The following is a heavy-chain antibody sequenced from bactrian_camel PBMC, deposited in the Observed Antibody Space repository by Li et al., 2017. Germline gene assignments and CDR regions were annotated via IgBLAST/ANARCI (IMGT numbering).Heavy chain of an antibody. Sequence: VQLVESGGGLVQPGGSLRLSCAASGFPVAEYGMGWLRQAPGKGLEWVSSIRSGGGSTYYADSVKGRFTISRDNATNTVYLQMNSLKPEDTAVYYCVSLVGRPLVHQGTQVTVS. CDR1: GFPVAEYG. D-gene: IGHD2*01. V-gene: IGHV3S40*01. J-gene: IGHJ4*01. CDR2: IRSGGGST.